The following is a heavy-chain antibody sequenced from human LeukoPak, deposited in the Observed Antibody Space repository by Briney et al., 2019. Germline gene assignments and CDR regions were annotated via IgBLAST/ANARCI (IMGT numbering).Heavy chain of an antibody. CDR2: ISGSGGNT. CDR3: ALKPDSAFVWYFDL. CDR1: GFPFSNYA. Sequence: GGSLRLSCAASGFPFSNYAMSWVRQAPGKGLEWVSAISGSGGNTYYADSVKGRFTISRDNSKSTLFLQMHSLRAEDTAVYYCALKPDSAFVWYFDLWGRGTLVTVSS. D-gene: IGHD3-16*02. V-gene: IGHV3-23*01. J-gene: IGHJ2*01.